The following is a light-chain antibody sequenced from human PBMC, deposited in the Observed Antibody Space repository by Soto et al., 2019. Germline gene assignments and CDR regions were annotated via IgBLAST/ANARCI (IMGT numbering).Light chain of an antibody. V-gene: IGLV2-14*01. Sequence: QSALTQPASVSGSPGQSITISCTGTSSDVGSYNYVSWYQQHPGKAPKLMMYEVSNRPSGVSNRFSGSNSGNTASLTISGLQAEDEADYYCNSYTSTNTWVFGTGTKLTVL. CDR2: EVS. CDR1: SSDVGSYNY. J-gene: IGLJ1*01. CDR3: NSYTSTNTWV.